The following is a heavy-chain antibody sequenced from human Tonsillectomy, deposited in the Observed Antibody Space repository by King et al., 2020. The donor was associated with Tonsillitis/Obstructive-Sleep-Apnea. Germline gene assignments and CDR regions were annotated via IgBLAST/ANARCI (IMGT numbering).Heavy chain of an antibody. CDR2: ISWNSGSI. J-gene: IGHJ5*02. CDR1: GFMFHDYA. Sequence: VQLVESGGGLVQPGRSLRLSCGASGFMFHDYAMHWVRQAPGKGLEWVSGISWNSGSIGYADSVKGRFTISRDNAKNSLYLQMNSLRAEDTALYYCTKDKNPRFGGAGNWFDPWGQGTLVTVSS. CDR3: TKDKNPRFGGAGNWFDP. V-gene: IGHV3-9*01. D-gene: IGHD3-16*01.